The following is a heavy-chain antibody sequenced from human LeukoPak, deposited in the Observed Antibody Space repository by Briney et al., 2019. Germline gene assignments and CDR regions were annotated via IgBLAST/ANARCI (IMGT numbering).Heavy chain of an antibody. Sequence: QPGRSLRLSCAASGFTFSSYGMHWVRQAPGKGLEWVAVISYDGSNKYYADSVKGRFTISRDNSKNTLYLQMNSLRAEDTAVYYCARVDDLDAFDIWGQGTMVTVSS. J-gene: IGHJ3*02. CDR1: GFTFSSYG. CDR3: ARVDDLDAFDI. V-gene: IGHV3-30*03. D-gene: IGHD2-2*03. CDR2: ISYDGSNK.